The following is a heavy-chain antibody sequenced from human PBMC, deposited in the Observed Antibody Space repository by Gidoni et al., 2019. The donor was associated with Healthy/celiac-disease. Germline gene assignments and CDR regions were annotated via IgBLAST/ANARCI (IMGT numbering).Heavy chain of an antibody. J-gene: IGHJ4*02. CDR1: AFTFSSYE. D-gene: IGHD1-26*01. CDR2: ISSSGSTI. V-gene: IGHV3-48*03. Sequence: EVQLVASGGGLVQPGGSLRLSCAASAFTFSSYERNWVRQPPGKGLEWVSYISSSGSTIYYADSVKGRFTISRDNAKNSRYLKMNSLRAEDTAVYYCARDLRWAPYWGKGTLVTVSS. CDR3: ARDLRWAPY.